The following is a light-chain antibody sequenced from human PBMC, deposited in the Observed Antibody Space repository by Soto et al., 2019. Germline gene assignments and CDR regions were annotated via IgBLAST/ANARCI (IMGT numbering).Light chain of an antibody. CDR1: SSDVGGYNY. CDR3: SSYAGSNNFVV. CDR2: EVT. Sequence: QSVLTQPPSASGSPGQSVTISCTGTSSDVGGYNYVSWYQQHPGKARKLMIYEVTKRPSGVPDRFSGSKSGNTASLTVSGLQAEDGADYYCSSYAGSNNFVVFGGGTKVTVL. V-gene: IGLV2-8*01. J-gene: IGLJ2*01.